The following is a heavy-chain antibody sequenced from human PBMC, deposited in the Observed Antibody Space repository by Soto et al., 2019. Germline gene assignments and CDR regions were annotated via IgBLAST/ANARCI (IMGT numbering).Heavy chain of an antibody. D-gene: IGHD6-13*01. CDR3: AAVHPVSNVWQQLVTSYNWFDP. CDR1: GFTFTSSA. Sequence: MQLVQSGPEVKKPGTSVKVSCKASGFTFTSSAMQWVRQARGQRLEWIGWIVVGSGNTNYAQKFQERVTITRDMSTSTAYMELSSLRSEDTAVYYCAAVHPVSNVWQQLVTSYNWFDPWGQGTLVTVSS. V-gene: IGHV1-58*02. J-gene: IGHJ5*02. CDR2: IVVGSGNT.